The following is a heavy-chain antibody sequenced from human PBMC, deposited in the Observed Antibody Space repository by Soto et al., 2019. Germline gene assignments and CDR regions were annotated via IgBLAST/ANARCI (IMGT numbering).Heavy chain of an antibody. CDR1: GFTLSTFA. D-gene: IGHD4-17*01. CDR2: ISASVGNT. J-gene: IGHJ3*02. V-gene: IGHV3-23*01. Sequence: GGSLRLSCAASGFTLSTFAMTWVRQAPGKGLEWVSTISASVGNTFYADSVKGRFTISRDTSKNTLYLYMNSLRAEDTAVYFCAKTSYGDSDDAFDIWGQGTMVTVSS. CDR3: AKTSYGDSDDAFDI.